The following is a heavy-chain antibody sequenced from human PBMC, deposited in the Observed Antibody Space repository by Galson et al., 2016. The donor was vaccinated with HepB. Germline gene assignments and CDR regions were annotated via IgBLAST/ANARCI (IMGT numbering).Heavy chain of an antibody. J-gene: IGHJ4*02. D-gene: IGHD3-16*02. CDR1: GYTFTNYP. Sequence: SVKVSCKASGYTFTNYPTHWVRQAPGHRLEWMGSINAGNLRTRYSQKLQGRVTITTDASASTAYMELSSLRSEDTAVYYCARAIVATFDFWGQGTLVTVSS. V-gene: IGHV1-3*01. CDR3: ARAIVATFDF. CDR2: INAGNLRT.